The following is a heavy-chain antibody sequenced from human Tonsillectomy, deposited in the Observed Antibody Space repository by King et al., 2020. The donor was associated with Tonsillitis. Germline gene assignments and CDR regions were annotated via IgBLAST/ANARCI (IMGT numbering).Heavy chain of an antibody. Sequence: VQLVESGGGLVQPGGSLRLSCEASGFTFSSYAMSWVRQAPGKGLEWVSAISGSGGSTSYADSVKGRFTISRDNAKNTLYLQMNSLRAEDTAVYYCAKKRAGSGTYFSSAFDIWGQGTVVTVSS. J-gene: IGHJ3*02. CDR2: ISGSGGST. CDR1: GFTFSSYA. D-gene: IGHD1-26*01. V-gene: IGHV3-23*04. CDR3: AKKRAGSGTYFSSAFDI.